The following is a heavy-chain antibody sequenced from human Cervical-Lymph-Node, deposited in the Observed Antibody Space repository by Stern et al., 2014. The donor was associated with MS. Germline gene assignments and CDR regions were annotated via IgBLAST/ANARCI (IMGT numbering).Heavy chain of an antibody. V-gene: IGHV1-69*01. Sequence: QVQLVQSGAEVKKPGSSVKVSCKASGGTFSNYAISWVRQAPGQGLEWMGGITHIFDTTNYAHKFQGRGTITADESTSTAYMELSSLRSEDTAVYYCARALSGAPYYYTGMDVWGQGTTVTVSS. D-gene: IGHD1-26*01. CDR1: GGTFSNYA. CDR2: ITHIFDTT. J-gene: IGHJ6*02. CDR3: ARALSGAPYYYTGMDV.